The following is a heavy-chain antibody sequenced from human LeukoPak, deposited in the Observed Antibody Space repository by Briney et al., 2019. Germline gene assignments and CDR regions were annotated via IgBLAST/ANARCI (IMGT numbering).Heavy chain of an antibody. J-gene: IGHJ4*02. Sequence: SETLSLTCTLSGGSLSIYYWSWIRQPTGKRREWIGYIYYSGGTNYNLSLKSRVTISVDTSKNQFSLKLSSVTAADTAVYYCARFGHSYGLDYWGQGTLVTVSS. V-gene: IGHV4-59*08. CDR1: GGSLSIYY. D-gene: IGHD5-18*01. CDR3: ARFGHSYGLDY. CDR2: IYYSGGT.